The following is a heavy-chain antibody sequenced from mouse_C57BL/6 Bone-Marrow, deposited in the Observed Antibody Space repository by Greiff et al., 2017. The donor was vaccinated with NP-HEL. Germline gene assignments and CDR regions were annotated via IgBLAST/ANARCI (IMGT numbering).Heavy chain of an antibody. CDR1: GYTFTDYE. V-gene: IGHV1-15*01. D-gene: IGHD1-1*01. J-gene: IGHJ2*01. CDR3: TRWDYYGRRYFDY. Sequence: VQLVESGAELVRPGASVTLSCKASGYTFTDYEMHWVKQTPVHGLEWIGAIDPETGGTAYNQKFKGKAILTADKSSSTAYMELRSLTSEDSAVYYCTRWDYYGRRYFDYWGQGTTLTVSS. CDR2: IDPETGGT.